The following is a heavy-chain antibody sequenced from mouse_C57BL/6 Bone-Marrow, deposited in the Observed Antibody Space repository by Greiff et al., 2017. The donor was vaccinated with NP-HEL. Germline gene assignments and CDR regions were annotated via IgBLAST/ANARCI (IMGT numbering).Heavy chain of an antibody. CDR2: IWWDDDK. CDR1: GFSLSTFGMG. V-gene: IGHV8-8*01. J-gene: IGHJ1*03. CDR3: ARNDDGYSYWYFDV. D-gene: IGHD2-3*01. Sequence: QVTLKECGPGILQPSQTLSLTCSFSGFSLSTFGMGVGWIRQPSGKGLEWLAHIWWDDDKYYNPALKSRLTISKDTSKNQVFLKIANVDTADTATYYCARNDDGYSYWYFDVWGTGTTVTVSS.